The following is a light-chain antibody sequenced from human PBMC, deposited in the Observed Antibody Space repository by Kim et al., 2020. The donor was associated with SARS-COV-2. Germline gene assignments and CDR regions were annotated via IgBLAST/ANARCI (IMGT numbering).Light chain of an antibody. CDR3: QHYDSSIS. CDR2: STS. V-gene: IGKV3-20*01. J-gene: IGKJ1*01. Sequence: LSPGERATLSCRTSQSITSASLAWYQQTPGQAPRLLIYSTSRRATGIPDRFSGSGSGTDFTLTISRLEPEDFAVYYCQHYDSSISFGQGTKVDIK. CDR1: QSITSAS.